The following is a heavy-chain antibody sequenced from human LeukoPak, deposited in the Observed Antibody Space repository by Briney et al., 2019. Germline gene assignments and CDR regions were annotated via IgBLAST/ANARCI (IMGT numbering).Heavy chain of an antibody. J-gene: IGHJ3*02. V-gene: IGHV3-48*04. D-gene: IGHD3-22*01. Sequence: GGSLRLSCAASGFTFSKYWMTWVRQAPGKGLEWVSYISSSGSTIYYADSVKGRFTISRDNAKNSLYLQMNSLRAEDTAVYYCAREATYYYDSSGYYPDAFDIWGQGTMVTVSS. CDR3: AREATYYYDSSGYYPDAFDI. CDR1: GFTFSKYW. CDR2: ISSSGSTI.